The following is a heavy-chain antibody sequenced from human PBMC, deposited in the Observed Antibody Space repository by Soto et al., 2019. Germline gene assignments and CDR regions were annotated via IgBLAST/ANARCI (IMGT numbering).Heavy chain of an antibody. Sequence: ASVKVSCKASGGTFSSYAISWVRQAPGQGLEWMGGIIPIFGTANYAQKFQGRVTITADESTSTAYMELSSLRSEDTAVYYCARDSLGGSSWYGNYYGMDVWGQGTTVTVSS. J-gene: IGHJ6*02. V-gene: IGHV1-69*13. CDR2: IIPIFGTA. CDR3: ARDSLGGSSWYGNYYGMDV. CDR1: GGTFSSYA. D-gene: IGHD6-13*01.